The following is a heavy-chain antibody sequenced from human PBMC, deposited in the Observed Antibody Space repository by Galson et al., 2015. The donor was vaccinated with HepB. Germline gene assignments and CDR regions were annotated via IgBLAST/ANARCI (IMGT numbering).Heavy chain of an antibody. Sequence: SLRLSCAASGFTFSSYAMHWVRQAPGKGLEWVAVISYDGSNKYYADSVKGRFTISRDNSKNTLYLQMNSLRAEDTAVYYCARAGGHWGQGTLVTVSS. CDR2: ISYDGSNK. V-gene: IGHV3-30*04. J-gene: IGHJ4*02. D-gene: IGHD1-26*01. CDR3: ARAGGH. CDR1: GFTFSSYA.